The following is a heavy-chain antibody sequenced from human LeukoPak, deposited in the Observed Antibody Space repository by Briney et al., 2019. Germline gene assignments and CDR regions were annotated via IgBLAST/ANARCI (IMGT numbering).Heavy chain of an antibody. J-gene: IGHJ4*02. D-gene: IGHD4-17*01. V-gene: IGHV3-33*01. CDR1: GFTFSSYG. CDR2: IWYDGSNK. CDR3: ARTLDYGDYGIDY. Sequence: GGSLRLSCAASGFTFSSYGMHWVRQAPGKGLEWVAVIWYDGSNKYYADSVKGQFTISRDNSKNTLYLQMNSLRAEDTAVYYCARTLDYGDYGIDYWGQGTLVTVSS.